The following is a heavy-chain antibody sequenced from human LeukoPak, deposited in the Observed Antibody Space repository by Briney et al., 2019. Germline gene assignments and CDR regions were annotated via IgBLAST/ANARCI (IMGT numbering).Heavy chain of an antibody. J-gene: IGHJ4*02. V-gene: IGHV1-18*01. Sequence: ASVKVSCKASGYTFTSYGISWVRQAPGQGLEWMEWISAYNGNTNYAQKLQGRVTMTTDTSTSTAYMELRSLRSDDTAVYYCARSLRFLEWLFVDGFDYWGQGTLVTVSS. CDR1: GYTFTSYG. CDR3: ARSLRFLEWLFVDGFDY. D-gene: IGHD3-3*01. CDR2: ISAYNGNT.